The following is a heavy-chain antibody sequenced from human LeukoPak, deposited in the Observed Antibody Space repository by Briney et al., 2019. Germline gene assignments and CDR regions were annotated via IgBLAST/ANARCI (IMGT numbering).Heavy chain of an antibody. CDR3: AKDRDYYDSSGLDY. V-gene: IGHV3-23*01. D-gene: IGHD3-22*01. Sequence: PGGSLRLSCAASGFTFSSYDMRWVRQAPGKGLEWVSVISGSGGSTYYADSVKGRFTISRDNSKNTLYLQMNSLRAEDTAVYYCAKDRDYYDSSGLDYWGQGTLVTVSS. CDR1: GFTFSSYD. J-gene: IGHJ4*02. CDR2: ISGSGGST.